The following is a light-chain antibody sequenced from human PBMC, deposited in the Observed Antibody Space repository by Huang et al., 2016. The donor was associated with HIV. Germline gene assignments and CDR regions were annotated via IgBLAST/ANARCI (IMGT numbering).Light chain of an antibody. J-gene: IGKJ2*02. CDR2: GAS. CDR3: QQYNNWGT. CDR1: QSVSSN. V-gene: IGKV3-15*01. Sequence: EIVMTQSPATLSVSPGERATLSCRASQSVSSNLAWYQQKPGQAPRLLIYGASTRATGIPARFSGSWSGTEFTLTISILQSEDFAVYYCQQYNNWGTFGQGTKLEIK.